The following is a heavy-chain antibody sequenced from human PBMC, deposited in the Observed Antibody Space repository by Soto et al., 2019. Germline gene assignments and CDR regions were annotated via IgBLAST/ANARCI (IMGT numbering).Heavy chain of an antibody. J-gene: IGHJ5*02. CDR1: GGSISSSSYY. V-gene: IGHV4-39*01. D-gene: IGHD6-19*01. Sequence: SETLSLTCTVSGGSISSSSYYWGWIRQPPGKGLEWIGSIYYSGSTYYNPSLKSRVTISVDTSKNQFSLKLSSVTAADTAVYYCARRVSSSGWYRRGGFNWFDPWGQGTLVTVSS. CDR3: ARRVSSSGWYRRGGFNWFDP. CDR2: IYYSGST.